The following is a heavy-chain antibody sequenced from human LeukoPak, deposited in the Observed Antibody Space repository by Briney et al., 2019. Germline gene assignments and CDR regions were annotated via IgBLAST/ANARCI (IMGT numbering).Heavy chain of an antibody. V-gene: IGHV3-48*03. CDR1: GFTFSSYE. Sequence: GGSLRLSCAASGFTFSSYEMNWVRQAPGKGLEWVSYISSSGSTIYYADSVKGRFTISRGNSKNTLYLQMNSLRAEDTAVYYCARESDSSYWYFDLWGRGTLVTVSS. D-gene: IGHD3-22*01. J-gene: IGHJ2*01. CDR3: ARESDSSYWYFDL. CDR2: ISSSGSTI.